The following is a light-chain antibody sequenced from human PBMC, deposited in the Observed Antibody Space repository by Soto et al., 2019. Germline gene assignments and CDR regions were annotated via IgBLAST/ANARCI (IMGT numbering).Light chain of an antibody. CDR3: ASYTSSSTRV. V-gene: IGLV2-14*01. Sequence: QSALTQPASVSGSPGQSITISCTGTSSDVGGYNYVSWYQQHPGQVPKLMIYEVTNRPSGVSNRFSGSRSGNTASLTISGLQPEDEADYYCASYTSSSTRVFGTGTKVTVL. CDR1: SSDVGGYNY. J-gene: IGLJ1*01. CDR2: EVT.